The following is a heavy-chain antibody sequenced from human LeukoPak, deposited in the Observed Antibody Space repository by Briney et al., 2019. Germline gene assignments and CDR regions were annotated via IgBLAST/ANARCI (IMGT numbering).Heavy chain of an antibody. CDR2: IYSSGST. Sequence: SETLSLTCTVSGGSISNSNYYWGWIRQPPGKGLEWIGGIYSSGSTYYNPSLKSRVTISVDTSKNQFSLKLSSVTAADTAVYYCARDTLTDGAYYYDSSGDAFDIWGQGTMVTVSS. V-gene: IGHV4-39*02. D-gene: IGHD3-22*01. CDR1: GGSISNSNYY. CDR3: ARDTLTDGAYYYDSSGDAFDI. J-gene: IGHJ3*02.